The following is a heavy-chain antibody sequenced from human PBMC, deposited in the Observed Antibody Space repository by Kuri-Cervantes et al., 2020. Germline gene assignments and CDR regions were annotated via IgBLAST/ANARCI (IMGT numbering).Heavy chain of an antibody. CDR2: INHSGST. Sequence: SETLSLTCAVYGGSFSGYYWSWIRQPPGKGLEWIGEINHSGSTNYNPSLKSRVTISVDTSKNQFSLKLSSVTAADTAVYYCARGLFYYYYYYMDVWGKGTTVTVS. CDR1: GGSFSGYY. CDR3: ARGLFYYYYYYMDV. V-gene: IGHV4-34*01. J-gene: IGHJ6*03.